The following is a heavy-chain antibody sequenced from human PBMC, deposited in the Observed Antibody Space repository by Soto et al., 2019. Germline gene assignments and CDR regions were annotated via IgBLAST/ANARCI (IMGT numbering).Heavy chain of an antibody. CDR1: GGSISSSSYY. V-gene: IGHV4-39*01. CDR2: IYYSGST. Sequence: SETLSLTCTVSGGSISSSSYYWGWIRQPPGKGLEWIGSIYYSGSTYYNPSLKSRVTISVDTSKNQFSLKLSSVTAADTAVYYCARSYYDYVWGTPDAFDIWGQGTMVTVSS. CDR3: ARSYYDYVWGTPDAFDI. D-gene: IGHD3-16*01. J-gene: IGHJ3*02.